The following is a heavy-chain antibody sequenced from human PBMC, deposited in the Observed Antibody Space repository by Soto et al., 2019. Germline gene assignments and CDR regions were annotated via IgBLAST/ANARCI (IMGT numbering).Heavy chain of an antibody. J-gene: IGHJ4*02. CDR3: ARVGITVPGNDD. CDR2: IYSDGKT. Sequence: GGSLRLSCAASGLTVSSNYMTWVRQAPGKGLEWVSIIYSDGKTYYADSVKGRFSISRDISTNTLYLQMNSLRAEDTAVYYCARVGITVPGNDDWGQGTLVTVSS. D-gene: IGHD6-19*01. CDR1: GLTVSSNY. V-gene: IGHV3-66*01.